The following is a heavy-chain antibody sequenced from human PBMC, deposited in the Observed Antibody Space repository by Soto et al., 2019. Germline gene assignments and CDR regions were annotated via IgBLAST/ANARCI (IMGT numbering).Heavy chain of an antibody. Sequence: WGSMRLSCAASGFTFSSYAMHWVRQAPGKGLEWVAVISYDGSNKYYADSVKGRFTISRDNSKNTLYLQMNSLRAEDTAVYYCARHGAAAGAFDIWGQGTMVTVSS. CDR2: ISYDGSNK. D-gene: IGHD6-13*01. CDR1: GFTFSSYA. CDR3: ARHGAAAGAFDI. J-gene: IGHJ3*02. V-gene: IGHV3-30-3*01.